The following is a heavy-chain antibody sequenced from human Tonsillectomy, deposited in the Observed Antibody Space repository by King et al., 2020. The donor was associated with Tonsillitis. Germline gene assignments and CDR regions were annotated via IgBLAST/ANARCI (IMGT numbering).Heavy chain of an antibody. CDR1: GGSFSGYS. J-gene: IGHJ4*02. V-gene: IGHV4-34*01. CDR2: LNHSGST. CDR3: AGLSSSSCFDY. D-gene: IGHD6-13*01. Sequence: VQLQQWGAGLLKPSETLSLPCAVYGGSFSGYSWSWIRQPPGKGLEWIGELNHSGSTNYNPSLKSRVTISVDTSENQFSLKLSSVTAADTAVYYCAGLSSSSCFDYWGQGTLVTVSS.